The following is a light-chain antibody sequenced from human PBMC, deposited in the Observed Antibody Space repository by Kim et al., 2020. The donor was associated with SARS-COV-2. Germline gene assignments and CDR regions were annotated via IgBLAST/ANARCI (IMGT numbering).Light chain of an antibody. Sequence: ELTQDPAVSVALGQTVRITCQGDSLRTYYASWYQQKPRQAPVLVIYGKNNRPSGIPDRFSGSSSGNTASLTITGAQAEDEADYYCESRDSSGKVVFGGGTKLTVL. J-gene: IGLJ2*01. CDR3: ESRDSSGKVV. CDR2: GKN. CDR1: SLRTYY. V-gene: IGLV3-19*01.